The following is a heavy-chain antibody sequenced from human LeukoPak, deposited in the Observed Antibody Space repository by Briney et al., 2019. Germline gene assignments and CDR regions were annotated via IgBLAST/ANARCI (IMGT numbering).Heavy chain of an antibody. CDR3: AREVVSMIEVGYFDS. V-gene: IGHV4-31*03. Sequence: SETLSLTCNVSGGSISSGGYYWNWIRQHPGKGLEWIGHIYYSEYTYYNPSLRSRVTISVDTSKNQFSLKLNSVSVADTAVYYCAREVVSMIEVGYFDSWGQGTLVTVSS. CDR2: IYYSEYT. J-gene: IGHJ4*02. D-gene: IGHD3-22*01. CDR1: GGSISSGGYY.